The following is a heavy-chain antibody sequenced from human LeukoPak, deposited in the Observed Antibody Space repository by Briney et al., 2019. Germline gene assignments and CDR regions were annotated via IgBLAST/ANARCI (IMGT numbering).Heavy chain of an antibody. V-gene: IGHV3-20*04. CDR1: GFTFDDFG. Sequence: GGSLRLSCAASGFTFDDFGMSWVRQAPGKGLERVSGINWNGGSTGYADSVKGRFTISRGNAKNSLYLQMNSLRAEDTALYYCARVNYGSGSYTYYFDYWGQGTLVTVSS. CDR2: INWNGGST. J-gene: IGHJ4*02. CDR3: ARVNYGSGSYTYYFDY. D-gene: IGHD3-10*01.